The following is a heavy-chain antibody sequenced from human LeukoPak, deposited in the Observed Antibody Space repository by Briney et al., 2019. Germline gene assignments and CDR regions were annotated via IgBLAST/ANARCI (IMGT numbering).Heavy chain of an antibody. Sequence: GASVTLSCKASGYTFTDHYMHWVRQAPGQVPEWMGVIHPSGGSSTSAQKFQGRVTMTTDTSTSTVYVELRSLNSDDTAVYFCARATLDAAMVYWYFDLWGRGTLVTVSS. CDR1: GYTFTDHY. CDR2: IHPSGGSS. D-gene: IGHD5-18*01. J-gene: IGHJ2*01. V-gene: IGHV1-46*01. CDR3: ARATLDAAMVYWYFDL.